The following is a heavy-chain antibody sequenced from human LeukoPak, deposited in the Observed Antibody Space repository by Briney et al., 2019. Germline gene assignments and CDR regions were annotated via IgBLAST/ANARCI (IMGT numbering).Heavy chain of an antibody. J-gene: IGHJ4*02. V-gene: IGHV7-4-1*02. CDR1: GYTFTSYA. CDR3: ASPAYGGGFVFDY. CDR2: INTNTGNP. Sequence: ASVKVSCKASGYTFTSYAMNWVRQAPGQGLEWMGWINTNTGNPTYAQGFTGRSVFSLDTSVSTAYLQISSLKAEDTAVYYCASPAYGGGFVFDYWGQGTLVTVSS. D-gene: IGHD4-23*01.